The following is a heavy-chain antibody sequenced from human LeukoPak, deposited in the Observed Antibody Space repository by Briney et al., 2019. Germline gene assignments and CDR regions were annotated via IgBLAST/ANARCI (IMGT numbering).Heavy chain of an antibody. CDR1: GGSINTYY. Sequence: SETLSLTCTVSGGSINTYYWSWIRQPPGKGLEWIGYIYYSGSTNYNPSLKSRVTISVDTSKNQFSLKLSSVTAADTAVYYCASFGRGYSYVIPLWGQGTLVTVSS. CDR3: ASFGRGYSYVIPL. CDR2: IYYSGST. J-gene: IGHJ4*02. V-gene: IGHV4-59*01. D-gene: IGHD5-18*01.